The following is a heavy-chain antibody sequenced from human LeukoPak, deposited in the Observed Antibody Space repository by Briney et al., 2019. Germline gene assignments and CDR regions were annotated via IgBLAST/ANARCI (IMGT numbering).Heavy chain of an antibody. CDR2: INHSGST. CDR1: GGSFSGYY. Sequence: SETLSLTCAVYGGSFSGYYWSWIRQPPGKGLEWIGEINHSGSTNYNPSLKSRVTISVDTSKNQFSLKLSSVTAADTAVYYCARCLPITNMVVVPAAIRYYYGMDVWGQGTTVTVSS. J-gene: IGHJ6*02. D-gene: IGHD2-2*02. CDR3: ARCLPITNMVVVPAAIRYYYGMDV. V-gene: IGHV4-34*01.